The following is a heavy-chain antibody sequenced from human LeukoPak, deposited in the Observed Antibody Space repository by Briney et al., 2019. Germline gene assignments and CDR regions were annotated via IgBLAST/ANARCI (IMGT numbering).Heavy chain of an antibody. D-gene: IGHD3-22*01. J-gene: IGHJ5*02. Sequence: SSETLSLTCAVYGGSFSGYYWSWIRQPPGKGLEWIGEINHSGSTNYSPSLKSRVTISVDTSKNQFSLKLSSVTAADTAVYYCARKTMIVVVNWFDPWGQGTLVTVSS. V-gene: IGHV4-34*01. CDR2: INHSGST. CDR1: GGSFSGYY. CDR3: ARKTMIVVVNWFDP.